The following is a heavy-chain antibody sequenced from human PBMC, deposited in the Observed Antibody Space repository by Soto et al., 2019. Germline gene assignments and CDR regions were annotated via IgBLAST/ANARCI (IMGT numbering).Heavy chain of an antibody. CDR2: IIPIFGTA. CDR3: AKVRYSSPMGYYYGMDV. V-gene: IGHV1-69*01. J-gene: IGHJ6*02. D-gene: IGHD6-19*01. Sequence: QVQLEQSGGEVKKPGSSVKVSCKASGVTFSKFIMTWVRQAPGLGLEWVGGIIPIFGTANYAQKFQGRVTLTADESTSTSYLEVSNLRSEDTAVYYCAKVRYSSPMGYYYGMDVWGQGTAVTVSS. CDR1: GVTFSKFI.